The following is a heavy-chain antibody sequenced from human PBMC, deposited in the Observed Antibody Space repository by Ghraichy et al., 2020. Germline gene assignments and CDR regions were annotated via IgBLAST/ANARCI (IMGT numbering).Heavy chain of an antibody. V-gene: IGHV3-21*06. CDR3: ARASPRGDYYNYFGLDV. CDR2: ISSESGYI. CDR1: GFTFIAYT. J-gene: IGHJ6*02. Sequence: ETLSLTCAASGFTFIAYTMDWVRQAPGKGLEWVSSISSESGYIYIADSLKGRFTISRDNARNSVYLHMNSLRADDTAVYYCARASPRGDYYNYFGLDVWGQGTTVTVSS.